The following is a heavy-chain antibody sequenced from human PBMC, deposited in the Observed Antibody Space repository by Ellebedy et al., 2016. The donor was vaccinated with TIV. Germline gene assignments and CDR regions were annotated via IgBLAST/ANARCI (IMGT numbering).Heavy chain of an antibody. CDR3: ARGIYGSGSVEY. J-gene: IGHJ4*02. V-gene: IGHV4-34*01. Sequence: MPSETLSLTCAVYGGSLSGYYWSWIRQPPGKGLEWIGEIIQSGTMNYSPSLKSRVTISVDKSKNQFSLRLSSVTAADTAVYFCARGIYGSGSVEYWGQGTLVTVSS. D-gene: IGHD3-10*01. CDR1: GGSLSGYY. CDR2: IIQSGTM.